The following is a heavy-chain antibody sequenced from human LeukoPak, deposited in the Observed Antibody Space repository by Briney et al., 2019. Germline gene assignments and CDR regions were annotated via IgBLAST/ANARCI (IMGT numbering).Heavy chain of an antibody. CDR2: ISLTGLT. J-gene: IGHJ4*02. V-gene: IGHV4-4*02. CDR1: GGSISSTNW. Sequence: SETLSLNCTVSGGSISSTNWWSWVRQPPGQGLEWIGEISLTGLTHYNPSLESRVTVSLDKSKNQLSLNLTSVTAADTAVYYCSRENGAFSPFGYWGQGTLVTVLS. CDR3: SRENGAFSPFGY. D-gene: IGHD2-8*01.